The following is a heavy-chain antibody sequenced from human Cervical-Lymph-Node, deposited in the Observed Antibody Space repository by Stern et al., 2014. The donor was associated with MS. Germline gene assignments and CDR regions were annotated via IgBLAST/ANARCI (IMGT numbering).Heavy chain of an antibody. CDR3: ATSGGRRGDFRDY. V-gene: IGHV4-61*02. D-gene: IGHD4-17*01. CDR2: IYASGNT. CDR1: GGSVSTYNYY. Sequence: QVQLVESGPGLVKPSQTLSLTCTVSGGSVSTYNYYWTWIRQPAGKGLEWIGRIYASGNTNYNPSLKGRVTISRDTSRNQFSLKLTSVTAADTAVYYCATSGGRRGDFRDYWGQGTLVTVSS. J-gene: IGHJ4*02.